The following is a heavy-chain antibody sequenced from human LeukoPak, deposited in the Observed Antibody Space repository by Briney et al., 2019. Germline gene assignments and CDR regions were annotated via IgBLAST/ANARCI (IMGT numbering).Heavy chain of an antibody. D-gene: IGHD3-22*01. CDR2: IYYSGST. Sequence: SETLSLTCAVSGGSISSSSYYWGWIRQPPGKGLEWIGSIYYSGSTYYNPSLKSRVTISVDTSKNQFSLKLSSVTAADTAVYYCARDQRPMYYYDSSGGISYYFDYWGQGTLVTVSS. V-gene: IGHV4-39*07. J-gene: IGHJ4*02. CDR3: ARDQRPMYYYDSSGGISYYFDY. CDR1: GGSISSSSYY.